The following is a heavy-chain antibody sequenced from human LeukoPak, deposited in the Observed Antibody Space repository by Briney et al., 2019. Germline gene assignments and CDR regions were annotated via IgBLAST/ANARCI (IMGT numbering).Heavy chain of an antibody. CDR3: AKRYCSGGSCSYYYYYGMDV. CDR1: GFTFSSYS. CDR2: ISGSGGNT. Sequence: SGGSLRLSCAASGFTFSSYSMNWVRQAPGKGLEWVSAISGSGGNTYYADSVKGRLTISRDNSKNTLYLQMDSLRAEDTAVYYCAKRYCSGGSCSYYYYYGMDVWGQGTTVTVSS. J-gene: IGHJ6*02. D-gene: IGHD2-15*01. V-gene: IGHV3-23*01.